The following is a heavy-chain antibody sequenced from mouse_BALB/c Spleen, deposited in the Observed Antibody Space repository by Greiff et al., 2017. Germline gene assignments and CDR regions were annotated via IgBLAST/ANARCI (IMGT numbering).Heavy chain of an antibody. V-gene: IGHV5-9-3*01. D-gene: IGHD2-4*01. J-gene: IGHJ2*01. CDR2: ISSGGSYT. Sequence: EVQGVESGGGLVKPGGSLKLSCAASGFTFSSYAMSWVRQTPEKRLEWVATISSGGSYTYYPDSVKGRFTISRDNAKNTLYLQMSSLRSEDTAMYYCARQRGYDYAFDYWGQGTTLTVSS. CDR1: GFTFSSYA. CDR3: ARQRGYDYAFDY.